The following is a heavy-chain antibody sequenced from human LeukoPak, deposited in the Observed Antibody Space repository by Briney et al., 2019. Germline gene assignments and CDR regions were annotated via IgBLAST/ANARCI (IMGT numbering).Heavy chain of an antibody. CDR2: VRSDGGIK. D-gene: IGHD6-19*01. CDR3: ARMDVVRQWLRWFDY. V-gene: IGHV3-30*02. CDR1: GFTFSNYG. J-gene: IGHJ4*02. Sequence: PGGSLRLSCAASGFTFSNYGMHWVRQAPGKGLEWVAFVRSDGGIKYYADSVKGRFTISRDNSRTTVYLQMNSLRAEDTAVYHCARMDVVRQWLRWFDYWGQGTLVTVSS.